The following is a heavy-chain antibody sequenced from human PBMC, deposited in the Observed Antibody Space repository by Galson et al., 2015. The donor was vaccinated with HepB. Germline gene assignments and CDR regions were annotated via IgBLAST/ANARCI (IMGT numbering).Heavy chain of an antibody. Sequence: SVKVSCKASGGTFSSYAISWVRQAPGQGLEWMGGIIPIFGTANYAQKFQGRVTITADESTSTAYMELSSLRSEDTAVYYCARVYYDFWSGYPHEPWGYYYYGMDVWG. D-gene: IGHD3-3*01. CDR2: IIPIFGTA. CDR3: ARVYYDFWSGYPHEPWGYYYYGMDV. V-gene: IGHV1-69*13. CDR1: GGTFSSYA. J-gene: IGHJ6*02.